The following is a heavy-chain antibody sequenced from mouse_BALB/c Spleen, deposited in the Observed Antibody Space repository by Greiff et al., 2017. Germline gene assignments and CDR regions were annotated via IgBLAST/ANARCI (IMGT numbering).Heavy chain of an antibody. CDR1: GDSITSGY. CDR3: ARALYGYDEGFAY. V-gene: IGHV3-8*02. J-gene: IGHJ3*01. Sequence: EVQLQQSGPSLVKPSQTLSLTCSVTGDSITSGYWNWIRKFPGNKLEYMGYISYSGSTYYNPSPKSRISITRDTSKNQYYLQLNSVTTEDTATDYCARALYGYDEGFAYWGQGTLVTVSA. D-gene: IGHD2-2*01. CDR2: ISYSGST.